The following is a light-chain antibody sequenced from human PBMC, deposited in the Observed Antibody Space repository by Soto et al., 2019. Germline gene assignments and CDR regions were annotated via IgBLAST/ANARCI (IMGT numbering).Light chain of an antibody. CDR2: DAS. V-gene: IGKV1-33*01. CDR1: QDISNY. Sequence: DIQMTQSPSSLSASVGDRVTITCQASQDISNYLNWYQQKPGKAPKLLIYDASNLETGVPSRFSGSGSGTDFTFTISSLQPEDIATYYCQHYDNLPPAYTLGQGTKLEIK. J-gene: IGKJ2*01. CDR3: QHYDNLPPAYT.